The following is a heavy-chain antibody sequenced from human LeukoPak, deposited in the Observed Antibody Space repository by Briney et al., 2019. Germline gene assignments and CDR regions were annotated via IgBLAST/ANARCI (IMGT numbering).Heavy chain of an antibody. CDR2: ISGSGGST. J-gene: IGHJ4*02. CDR3: AKDPPYPTLITMVRGVINNFDY. V-gene: IGHV3-23*01. Sequence: GGSLRLSCAASGFTFSSYAMSWVRQAPGKGLEWVSAISGSGGSTYYADSVKGRFTISRDNSKNTLYLQMNGLRAEDTAVYYCAKDPPYPTLITMVRGVINNFDYWGQGTLVTVSS. D-gene: IGHD3-10*01. CDR1: GFTFSSYA.